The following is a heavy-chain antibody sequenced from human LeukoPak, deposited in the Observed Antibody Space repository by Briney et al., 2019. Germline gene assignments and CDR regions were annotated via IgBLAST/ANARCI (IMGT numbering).Heavy chain of an antibody. J-gene: IGHJ4*02. D-gene: IGHD3-10*01. CDR1: GGSISSYY. V-gene: IGHV4-59*01. CDR2: IYYSGST. CDR3: VGYYGSGSYYNS. Sequence: SETLSLTCTVSGGSISSYYWSWIRQPPGKGLEWIGYIYYSGSTNYNPSLKSRVTISVDTSKNQFSLKLSSVTAADTAMYYCVGYYGSGSYYNSWGQGTLVTVSS.